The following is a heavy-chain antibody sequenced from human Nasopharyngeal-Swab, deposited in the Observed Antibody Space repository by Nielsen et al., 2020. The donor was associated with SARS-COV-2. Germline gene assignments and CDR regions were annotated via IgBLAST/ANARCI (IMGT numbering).Heavy chain of an antibody. CDR2: FNHSETT. CDR1: GGSFSGYY. Sequence: SETLSLPCAVYGGSFSGYYCSWFRQPPGKGLEGIGEFNHSETTSYIPSLKSRVTISTDTSKNQFSLKLSTVTAADTAVYYCARGHRSISMIVVVIATAHFYFDSWGRGTLVTVTS. CDR3: ARGHRSISMIVVVIATAHFYFDS. J-gene: IGHJ4*02. V-gene: IGHV4-34*01. D-gene: IGHD3-22*01.